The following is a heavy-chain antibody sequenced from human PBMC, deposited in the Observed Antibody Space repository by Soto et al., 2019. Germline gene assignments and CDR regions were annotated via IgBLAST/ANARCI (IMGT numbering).Heavy chain of an antibody. CDR2: ISAYNGNT. CDR3: ARGVVGATIRFDP. CDR1: GYTFTSYG. J-gene: IGHJ5*02. Sequence: GESLKISCKASGYTFTSYGISWVRQAPGQGLEWMGWISAYNGNTNYAQKLQGRVTMTTDTSTSTAYMELRSLRSDDTAVYYCARGVVGATIRFDPWGQGTLVTVSS. V-gene: IGHV1-18*01. D-gene: IGHD1-26*01.